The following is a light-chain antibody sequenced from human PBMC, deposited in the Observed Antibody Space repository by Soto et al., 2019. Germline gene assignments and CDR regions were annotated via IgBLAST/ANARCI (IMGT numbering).Light chain of an antibody. CDR2: ANN. CDR1: NSNVGIHR. J-gene: IGLJ7*01. CDR3: AAWDDSLDAAV. Sequence: QSVLTQSPSASANPGQRVTISCSGSNSNVGIHRVNWYQQLPGTAPKLLIYANNQRPSGVPDRFYGSKSGASASLAISGVQAEEEADYYLAAWDDSLDAAVFVGGTQLPVL. V-gene: IGLV1-44*01.